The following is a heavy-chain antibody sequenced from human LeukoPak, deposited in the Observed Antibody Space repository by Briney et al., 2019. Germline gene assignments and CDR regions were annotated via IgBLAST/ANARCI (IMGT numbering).Heavy chain of an antibody. CDR1: GFTFSSYW. V-gene: IGHV3-74*01. Sequence: TRGSLRLSCAPSGFTFSSYWMHWVRPTPEKGLVWVSPIKSDGSTNYADSVKGRFTMSRDNAKNTVSLQMNGLRAEDTGVYYCARAPSDVGGYYPEYFRHWGQGTLVTVSS. CDR2: IKSDGST. CDR3: ARAPSDVGGYYPEYFRH. D-gene: IGHD3-22*01. J-gene: IGHJ1*01.